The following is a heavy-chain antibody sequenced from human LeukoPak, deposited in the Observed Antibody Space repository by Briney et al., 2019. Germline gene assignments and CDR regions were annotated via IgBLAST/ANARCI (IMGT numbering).Heavy chain of an antibody. J-gene: IGHJ4*02. V-gene: IGHV1-8*01. CDR2: MNPNSGNT. CDR1: GYSFNSYD. Sequence: ASVKVSCKASGYSFNSYDINWVRQATGQGLEWMGWMNPNSGNTGYAQKFQGRVTMTRNTSISTAYMELSSLRSEDTAVYYCARALSLWFGELRHYYFDSWGQGTLATVSS. CDR3: ARALSLWFGELRHYYFDS. D-gene: IGHD3-10*01.